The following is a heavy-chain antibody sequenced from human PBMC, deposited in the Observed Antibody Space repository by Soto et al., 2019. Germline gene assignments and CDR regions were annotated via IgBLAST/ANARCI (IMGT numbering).Heavy chain of an antibody. CDR1: GFTFSSYW. CDR2: IKQDGSEK. J-gene: IGHJ6*02. V-gene: IGHV3-7*05. D-gene: IGHD3-22*01. Sequence: GGSLRLSCAASGFTFSSYWMSWVRQAPGKGLEWVANIKQDGSEKYYVDSVKGRFTISRDNAKNSLYLQINSLRAEDTAVYYCARDDRDYYYYYGMGVWGQGTTVTVSS. CDR3: ARDDRDYYYYYGMGV.